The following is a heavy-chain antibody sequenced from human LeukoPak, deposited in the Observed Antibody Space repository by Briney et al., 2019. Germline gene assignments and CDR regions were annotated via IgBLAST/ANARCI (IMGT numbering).Heavy chain of an antibody. Sequence: GGSLRLSCAASGFTFSSYAMSWVRQGPGKGLERVSAISGSGGSTYYADSVKGRFTISRDNSKNTLYLQMNSLRAEDTAVYYCAKDLGPLAGSDWGQGTLVTVSS. CDR1: GFTFSSYA. J-gene: IGHJ4*02. V-gene: IGHV3-23*01. CDR3: AKDLGPLAGSD. CDR2: ISGSGGST. D-gene: IGHD3-10*01.